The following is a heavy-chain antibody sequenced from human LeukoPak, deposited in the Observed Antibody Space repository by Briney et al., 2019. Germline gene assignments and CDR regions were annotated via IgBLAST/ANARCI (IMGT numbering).Heavy chain of an antibody. CDR1: GFTFSNYA. J-gene: IGHJ6*03. D-gene: IGHD6-25*01. CDR2: ISFDGKNK. CDR3: VRESERQTASDYFYYMGV. Sequence: GGSLRLSCEASGFTFSNYAMHWVRQAPGKEQQWVSVISFDGKNKKYAGSVNGRFTISRDDSKNTLFLQMNGLRTEDTAVYYCVRESERQTASDYFYYMGVWGKGTTVTVSS. V-gene: IGHV3-30*14.